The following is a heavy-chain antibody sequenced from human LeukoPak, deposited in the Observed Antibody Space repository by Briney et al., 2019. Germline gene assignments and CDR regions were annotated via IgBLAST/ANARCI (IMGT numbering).Heavy chain of an antibody. V-gene: IGHV3-23*01. J-gene: IGHJ4*02. Sequence: PGGSLRLSCAASGFTFSTYTMSWVRQAPGKGLEWVSSIYNSGAGIFYADSVKGRFTISRDNSKNTLYLQMSSLRAEDTAVYYCIGGYYFDYWGQGTLVTVSS. CDR1: GFTFSTYT. D-gene: IGHD3-16*01. CDR3: IGGYYFDY. CDR2: IYNSGAGI.